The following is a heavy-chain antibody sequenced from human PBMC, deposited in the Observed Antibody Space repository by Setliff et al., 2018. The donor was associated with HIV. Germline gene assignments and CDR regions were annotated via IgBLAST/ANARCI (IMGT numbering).Heavy chain of an antibody. CDR3: ARQTYDSSGYYSPDYFDY. D-gene: IGHD3-22*01. Sequence: PSETLSLTCTVSGDFFSSDYYWGWIRQPPGKGLEWIGSIYYSGSTYYNPSLKSRVTISVDTSKNQFSLKLSSVTAADTAVYYCARQTYDSSGYYSPDYFDYWGQGTLVTVSS. CDR2: IYYSGST. V-gene: IGHV4-39*01. J-gene: IGHJ4*02. CDR1: GDFFSSDYY.